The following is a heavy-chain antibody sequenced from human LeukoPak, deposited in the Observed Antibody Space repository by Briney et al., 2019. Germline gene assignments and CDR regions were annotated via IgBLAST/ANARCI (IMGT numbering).Heavy chain of an antibody. V-gene: IGHV3-23*01. J-gene: IGHJ4*02. D-gene: IGHD1-26*01. Sequence: GGSLRLSCAASAFTFSSYAMSWVRQAPGKGLEWVSVISGSGGSTYYADSVKGRFTISRDNSKNTLYLQMNSLRAEDTAVYFCAKSQDGGRLFHFDYWGQGTLVTVSS. CDR2: ISGSGGST. CDR3: AKSQDGGRLFHFDY. CDR1: AFTFSSYA.